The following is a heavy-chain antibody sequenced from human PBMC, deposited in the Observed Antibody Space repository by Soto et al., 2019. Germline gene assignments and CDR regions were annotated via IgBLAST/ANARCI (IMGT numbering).Heavy chain of an antibody. V-gene: IGHV3-48*02. CDR2: ITDGLTK. CDR3: ARDTSHGVTIGGLDX. J-gene: IGHJ5*02. CDR1: GFSIGNYN. Sequence: GGSLRLSCAASGFSIGNYNMNWVRQAPGKGLEWVANITDGLTKHYADFVQGPFIISRDNAKDSLYLELTDLREDDTAVYYCARDTSHGVTIGGLDXWGQGTLVTVSX. D-gene: IGHD3-16*01.